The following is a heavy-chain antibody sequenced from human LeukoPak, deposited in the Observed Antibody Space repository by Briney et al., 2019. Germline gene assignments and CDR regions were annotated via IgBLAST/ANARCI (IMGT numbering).Heavy chain of an antibody. V-gene: IGHV3-7*04. CDR2: IKQDGSEK. D-gene: IGHD2-2*01. J-gene: IGHJ4*02. CDR1: GFTFSTYW. CDR3: ARGGYQLLWY. Sequence: GGSLRLSCAASGFTFSTYWMSWVRQAPGTGLEWVASIKQDGSEKSYVDSVKGRFTISRDNAKNSLYLQMYSLRAEDTAVYYCARGGYQLLWYWGQGTLVTVSS.